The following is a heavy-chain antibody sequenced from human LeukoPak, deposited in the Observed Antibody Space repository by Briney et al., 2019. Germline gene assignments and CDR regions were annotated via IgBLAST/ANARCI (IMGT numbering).Heavy chain of an antibody. CDR1: GYTFSSYY. J-gene: IGHJ4*02. D-gene: IGHD6-13*01. V-gene: IGHV1-46*01. CDR3: ARAGQQQLVGHY. Sequence: APVKVSCKASGYTFSSYYMHWVRQAPGQGLEWMGMINPSGGSTTYAQKFQGRVTMTRDTSTSTVYMELSSLRSEDTAVYYCARAGQQQLVGHYWGQGTLVTVSS. CDR2: INPSGGST.